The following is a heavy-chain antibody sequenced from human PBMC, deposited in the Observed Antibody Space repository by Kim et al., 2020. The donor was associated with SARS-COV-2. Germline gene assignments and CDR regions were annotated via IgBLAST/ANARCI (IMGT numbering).Heavy chain of an antibody. J-gene: IGHJ4*02. Sequence: RNKYYADSVKGRFTISRDNSKNTLYLQMNSLRAEDTAVYYCASLASSGFDYWGQGTLVTVSS. D-gene: IGHD6-6*01. CDR2: RNK. CDR3: ASLASSGFDY. V-gene: IGHV3-30*01.